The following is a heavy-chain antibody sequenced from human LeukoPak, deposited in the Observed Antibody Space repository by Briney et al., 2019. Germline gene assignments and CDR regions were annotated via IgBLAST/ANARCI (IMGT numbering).Heavy chain of an antibody. CDR1: GGSISTYY. D-gene: IGHD3-10*01. J-gene: IGHJ4*02. CDR3: AREPYGSGTFDY. V-gene: IGHV4-59*01. CDR2: IYYSGST. Sequence: SETLSLTCTVSGGSISTYYWSWIRQPPGKGLEWIGYIYYSGSTNYNPSLKSRVTISVDTSKNQFSLKLSSVTAADTAEYYCAREPYGSGTFDYWGQGTLVTVSS.